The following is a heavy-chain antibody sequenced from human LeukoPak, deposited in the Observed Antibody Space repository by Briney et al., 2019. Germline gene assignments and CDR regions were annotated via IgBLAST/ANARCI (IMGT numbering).Heavy chain of an antibody. V-gene: IGHV3-30*02. CDR2: IRYDGSNK. CDR3: AKDLGFEYSSSSFDY. D-gene: IGHD6-6*01. J-gene: IGHJ4*02. CDR1: GFTFSSYD. Sequence: GGSLRLSCAASGFTFSSYDIYWVRQAPGKGLEWVSFIRYDGSNKYYADSVKGRSTISRDNSKNTLYLQMNSLRAEDTAVYYCAKDLGFEYSSSSFDYWGQGTLVTVSS.